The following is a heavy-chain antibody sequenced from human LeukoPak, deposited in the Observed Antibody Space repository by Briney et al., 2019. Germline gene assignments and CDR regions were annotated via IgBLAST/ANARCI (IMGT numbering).Heavy chain of an antibody. CDR1: GVSINGGSVSNY. V-gene: IGHV4-61*01. CDR3: ARSSSWYSWFDP. Sequence: PSETLSLTCIVSGVSINGGSVSNYWSWFRQPPGKGLEWIGYIHYSGSTDYNPSLKSRVTMSVDTSKNQFSLNLNSVTAADAAVYYCARSSSWYSWFDPWGQGTLVTVSS. CDR2: IHYSGST. J-gene: IGHJ5*02. D-gene: IGHD6-13*01.